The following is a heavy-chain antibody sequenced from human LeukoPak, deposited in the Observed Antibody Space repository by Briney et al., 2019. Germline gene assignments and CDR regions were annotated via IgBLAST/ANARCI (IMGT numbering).Heavy chain of an antibody. CDR1: GYTFTSYA. D-gene: IGHD1-26*01. CDR3: ARDLLEGRGATWFGYFDY. CDR2: INAGNGNT. Sequence: ASVKVSCKASGYTFTSYAMHWVRQAPGQRLEWMGWINAGNGNTKYSQKFQGRVTITRDTSASTAYMELSSLRSEDTAVYYCARDLLEGRGATWFGYFDYWGQGTLVTVSS. J-gene: IGHJ4*02. V-gene: IGHV1-3*01.